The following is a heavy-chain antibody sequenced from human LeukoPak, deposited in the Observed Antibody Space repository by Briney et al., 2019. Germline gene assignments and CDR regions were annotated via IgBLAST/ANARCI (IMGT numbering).Heavy chain of an antibody. J-gene: IGHJ6*04. CDR1: GFTFDADG. Sequence: GGSLRLSCAASGFTFDADGMSWVRQAPGKGLEWVSFINWNGDSTAYADSVKGRFTISRDNAKNSLYLQMNSLRAEDTAVYYCAELGITMIGGVWGKGTTVTISS. V-gene: IGHV3-20*04. CDR3: AELGITMIGGV. CDR2: INWNGDST. D-gene: IGHD3-10*02.